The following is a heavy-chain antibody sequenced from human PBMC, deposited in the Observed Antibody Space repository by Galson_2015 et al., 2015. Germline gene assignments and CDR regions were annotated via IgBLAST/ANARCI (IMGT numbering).Heavy chain of an antibody. V-gene: IGHV3-33*01. CDR1: GFTLSSFG. J-gene: IGHJ6*02. CDR3: ARDRGYYYYGMDV. D-gene: IGHD3-10*01. CDR2: IWYDGSNK. Sequence: SLRLACAASGFTLSSFGMQWVRQAPGKGLGWVAGIWYDGSNKYYADSVKGRFTISRDNSKNTLYLQMNSLRAEDTAVYYCARDRGYYYYGMDVWGQGTTVTVSS.